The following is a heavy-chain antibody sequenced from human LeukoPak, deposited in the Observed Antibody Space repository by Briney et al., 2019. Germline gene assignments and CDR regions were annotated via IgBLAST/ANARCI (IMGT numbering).Heavy chain of an antibody. J-gene: IGHJ4*02. Sequence: GESLKISCKGSGYSFTNYWIAWVRQMPGKGLEWMGIIFPADSDTRYSPSFQGQVTISADKSIGTAYLQWSSLKASHTPIYYCARQTYSGYEAAYWGQGTLVTVSS. CDR3: ARQTYSGYEAAY. D-gene: IGHD5-12*01. CDR1: GYSFTNYW. V-gene: IGHV5-51*01. CDR2: IFPADSDT.